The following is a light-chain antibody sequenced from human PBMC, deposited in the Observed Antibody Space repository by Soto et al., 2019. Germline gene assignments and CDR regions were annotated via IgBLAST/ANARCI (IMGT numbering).Light chain of an antibody. V-gene: IGLV1-40*01. CDR1: SSNIGAGYD. CDR2: GNS. CDR3: QSYDGSLRGYV. Sequence: QSVLTQPPSVSGAPGQRVTISCTGSSSNIGAGYDVHWYQQLPGTAPKLLIYGNSNRPSGIPDRFSGSKSGTSASLAITGLQAEDEADYYCQSYDGSLRGYVFGPGTKLTVL. J-gene: IGLJ1*01.